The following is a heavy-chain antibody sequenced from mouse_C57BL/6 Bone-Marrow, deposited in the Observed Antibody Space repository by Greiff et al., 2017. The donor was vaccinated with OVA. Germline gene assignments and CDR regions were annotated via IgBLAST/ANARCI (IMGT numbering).Heavy chain of an antibody. D-gene: IGHD1-1*01. CDR1: GYAFTNYL. J-gene: IGHJ4*01. V-gene: IGHV1-54*01. Sequence: QVQLQQSGAELVRPGTSVKVSCKASGYAFTNYLIEWVKQRPGQGLEWIGVINPGSGGTNYNEKFKGKATLTADKSSSTAYMQLSSLTSDDSAVYFCARSAVVATYYYAMDYWGQGTSVTVSS. CDR2: INPGSGGT. CDR3: ARSAVVATYYYAMDY.